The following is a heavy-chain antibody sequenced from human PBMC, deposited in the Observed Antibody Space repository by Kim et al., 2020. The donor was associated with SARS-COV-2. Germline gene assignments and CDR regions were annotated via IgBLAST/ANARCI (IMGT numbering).Heavy chain of an antibody. CDR3: ASAIAAAGDNWFDP. V-gene: IGHV1-18*01. Sequence: AQKLQGRVTMTTDTSTSTAYMELRSLRSDDTAVYYCASAIAAAGDNWFDPWGQGTLVTVSS. D-gene: IGHD6-13*01. J-gene: IGHJ5*02.